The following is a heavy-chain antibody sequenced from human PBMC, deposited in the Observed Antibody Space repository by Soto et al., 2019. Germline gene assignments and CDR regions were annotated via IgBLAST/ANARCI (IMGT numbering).Heavy chain of an antibody. Sequence: PSETLSLTCTVSGGSISSYYWSWIRQPPGKGLEWIGYIYYSGSTNYNPSLKSRVTISVDTSKNQFSLKLSSVTAAGTAVYYCARSRGYCSSTSCYGYNWFDPWGQGTLVTVSS. V-gene: IGHV4-59*01. CDR3: ARSRGYCSSTSCYGYNWFDP. CDR2: IYYSGST. CDR1: GGSISSYY. D-gene: IGHD2-2*01. J-gene: IGHJ5*02.